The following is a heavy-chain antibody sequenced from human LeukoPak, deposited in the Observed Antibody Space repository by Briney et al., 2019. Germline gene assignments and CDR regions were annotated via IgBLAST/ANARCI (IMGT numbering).Heavy chain of an antibody. CDR2: IYYSVST. D-gene: IGHD3-10*01. Sequence: PSETLSLTCTVSGDSVASGGYYWNWIRQPPGKGLEWIGYIYYSVSTNYNLSLKSRVTISVDTSENQFSLKLTSMTAADTAVYYCARGGRGRNRFDPWGQGTLVTVSS. CDR3: ARGGRGRNRFDP. J-gene: IGHJ5*02. V-gene: IGHV4-61*08. CDR1: GDSVASGGYY.